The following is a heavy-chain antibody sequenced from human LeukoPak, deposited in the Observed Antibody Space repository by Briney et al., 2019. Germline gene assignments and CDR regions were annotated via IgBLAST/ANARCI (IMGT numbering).Heavy chain of an antibody. Sequence: SETLSLTCTVSGGSISTYYWSWIRQPPGKGLEWIGYIYYSGNTNYNPSLKSRVTISVDTSKNQFSLKLTSVTAADTAVYYCARAPIPGYGHYYFNYWGQGTLVTVSS. CDR1: GGSISTYY. J-gene: IGHJ4*02. V-gene: IGHV4-59*08. D-gene: IGHD5-18*01. CDR3: ARAPIPGYGHYYFNY. CDR2: IYYSGNT.